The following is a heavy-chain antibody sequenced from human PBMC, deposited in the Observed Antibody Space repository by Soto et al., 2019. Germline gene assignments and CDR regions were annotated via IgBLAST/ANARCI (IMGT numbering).Heavy chain of an antibody. D-gene: IGHD4-17*01. Sequence: GGSLRLSCAASGFTFSSYGMHWVRQAPGKGLEWVAVIWYDGSNKYYADSVKGRFTISRDNSKNTLYLQMNSLRAEDTAVYYCASSDYGDAFDIWGQGTMVTVSS. V-gene: IGHV3-33*01. CDR1: GFTFSSYG. J-gene: IGHJ3*02. CDR3: ASSDYGDAFDI. CDR2: IWYDGSNK.